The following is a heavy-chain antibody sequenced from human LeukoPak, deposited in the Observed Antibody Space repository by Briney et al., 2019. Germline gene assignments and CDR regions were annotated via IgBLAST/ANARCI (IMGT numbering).Heavy chain of an antibody. CDR2: ISYDGSNK. CDR3: AKGSRYYDILTGLLVNGDYYYYGMDV. J-gene: IGHJ6*02. D-gene: IGHD3-9*01. Sequence: SGGSLRLSCAASGFTFSSYGMHWFRQAPGKGLEWVAVISYDGSNKYYADSVKGRFTISRDNSKNTLYLQMNSLRAEDTAVYYCAKGSRYYDILTGLLVNGDYYYYGMDVWGQGTTVTVSS. CDR1: GFTFSSYG. V-gene: IGHV3-30*18.